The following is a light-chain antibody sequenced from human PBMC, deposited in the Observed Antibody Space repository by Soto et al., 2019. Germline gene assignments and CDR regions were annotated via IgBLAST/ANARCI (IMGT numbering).Light chain of an antibody. Sequence: IVLTQSPDTLSLSPGERATLYCRASRSVSSSYLAWYQHKAGQAPRLLISCASNRATDIPDRFSGSESGTDFTLTISRLEPEDFAVYYCQHYGSSPPYTFGQGTKLESK. V-gene: IGKV3-20*01. CDR3: QHYGSSPPYT. CDR2: CAS. J-gene: IGKJ2*01. CDR1: RSVSSSY.